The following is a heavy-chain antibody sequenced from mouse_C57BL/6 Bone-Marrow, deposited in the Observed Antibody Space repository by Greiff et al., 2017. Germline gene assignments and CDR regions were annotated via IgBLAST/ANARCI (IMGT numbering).Heavy chain of an antibody. CDR2: INPSTGGT. CDR1: GYSFTGYY. Sequence: VQLQQSGPELVKPGASVKISCKASGYSFTGYYMNWVKQSPEKSLEWIGEINPSTGGTTYNQKFKAKATLTVDKSSSTAYMQLKSLTSEDSAVYYCARRKKGGFYAMDYWGQGTSVTVSS. V-gene: IGHV1-42*01. J-gene: IGHJ4*01. CDR3: ARRKKGGFYAMDY.